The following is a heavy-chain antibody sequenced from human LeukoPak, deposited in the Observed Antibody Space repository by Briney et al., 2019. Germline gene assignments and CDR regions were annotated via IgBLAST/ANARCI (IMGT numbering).Heavy chain of an antibody. D-gene: IGHD5-12*01. CDR3: ARGVYSGSRIDY. Sequence: ASVKVSCKASGYTFTSYYMHWVRQAPGQGLEWMGIINPSRGSTSQAQTFQGRVTMTRDMSTSTVSMELSSLGSEDTAIYYCARGVYSGSRIDYWGQGTLVTVSS. CDR1: GYTFTSYY. J-gene: IGHJ4*02. V-gene: IGHV1-46*01. CDR2: INPSRGST.